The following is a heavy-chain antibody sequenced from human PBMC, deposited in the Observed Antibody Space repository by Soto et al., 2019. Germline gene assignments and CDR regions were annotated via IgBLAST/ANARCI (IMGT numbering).Heavy chain of an antibody. V-gene: IGHV4-39*01. Sequence: QLQLQESGPGLVKPSETVSLTCSVSGGSITSGTYYWVWIRQPPGKGPEWIGSLSSTGSIHYNPSLKSRVTITVDTSKNLFCLTLTSVTAADTAVDDCARAGDDGYNFVCWGPGTGVTVSS. D-gene: IGHD5-12*01. CDR2: LSSTGSI. J-gene: IGHJ4*02. CDR3: ARAGDDGYNFVC. CDR1: GGSITSGTYY.